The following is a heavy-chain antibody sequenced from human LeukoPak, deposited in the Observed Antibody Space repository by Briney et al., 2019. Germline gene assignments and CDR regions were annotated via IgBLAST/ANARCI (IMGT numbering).Heavy chain of an antibody. J-gene: IGHJ6*03. Sequence: PGGSLRLSCAASGLTFSSYWMHRVRQAPGKGLVWVSRINSDGSSTSYADSVKGRFTISRDNAKNSVYLQMNSLRAEDTAVYHCAAGGDYYYHMDVWGKGTTVTVSS. CDR3: AAGGDYYYHMDV. CDR1: GLTFSSYW. D-gene: IGHD3-10*01. V-gene: IGHV3-74*01. CDR2: INSDGSST.